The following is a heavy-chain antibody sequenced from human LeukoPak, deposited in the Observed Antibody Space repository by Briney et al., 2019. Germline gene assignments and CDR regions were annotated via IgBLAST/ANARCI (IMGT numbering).Heavy chain of an antibody. D-gene: IGHD6-19*01. J-gene: IGHJ4*02. V-gene: IGHV3-23*01. CDR1: GFTFSSYA. CDR2: ISGSGGST. Sequence: GGSLRLSCAASGFTFSSYAMSWVRQAPGKGLEWVSAISGSGGSTYYADSVKGRFTTSRDNSKNTLYLQMNSLRAEDTAVYYCAKDLAVADPKDYFDYWGQGTLVTVSS. CDR3: AKDLAVADPKDYFDY.